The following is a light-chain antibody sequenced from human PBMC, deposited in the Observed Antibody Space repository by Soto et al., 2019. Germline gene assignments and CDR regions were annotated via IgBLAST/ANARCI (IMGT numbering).Light chain of an antibody. V-gene: IGKV3D-20*01. CDR1: QSVSSSY. J-gene: IGKJ2*01. CDR3: QQYGSSPPYT. CDR2: DAS. Sequence: EIVLTQSPATLSLSPGERATLSCGASQSVSSSYLAWYQQKPGLAPRLLIYDASSRATGIPGRFSGSGSVTDFTLTISRLEPEDFAVYYCQQYGSSPPYTFGQGTKLEIK.